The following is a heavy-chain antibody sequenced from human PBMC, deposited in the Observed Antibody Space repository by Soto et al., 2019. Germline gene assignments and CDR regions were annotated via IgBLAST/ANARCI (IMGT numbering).Heavy chain of an antibody. CDR1: GFTFSSYG. D-gene: IGHD2-2*02. Sequence: QVQLVESGGGVVQPGRSLRLSCAASGFTFSSYGIHWVRQAPGKGLEWVAVISYDGNNKYYADSVKGRFSISSDNSKNMLYLQMNSLRDEDTAVYYCAKGVVPAAIGWYYYAMDVWGQGTTVTVSS. CDR2: ISYDGNNK. V-gene: IGHV3-30*18. J-gene: IGHJ6*02. CDR3: AKGVVPAAIGWYYYAMDV.